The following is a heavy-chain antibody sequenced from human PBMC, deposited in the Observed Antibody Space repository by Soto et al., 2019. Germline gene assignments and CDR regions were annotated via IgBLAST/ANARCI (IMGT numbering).Heavy chain of an antibody. V-gene: IGHV3-74*01. CDR2: INSDGSST. J-gene: IGHJ6*02. CDR3: ARDIERTMAHPPHYGMDV. Sequence: GGSLRLSCAASGFTFSSYWMHWVRQAPGKGLVWVSRINSDGSSTSYADSVKGRFTISRDNAKNTLYLQMNSLRAEDTAVYYCARDIERTMAHPPHYGMDVRGQGTTVTVSS. CDR1: GFTFSSYW. D-gene: IGHD3-10*01.